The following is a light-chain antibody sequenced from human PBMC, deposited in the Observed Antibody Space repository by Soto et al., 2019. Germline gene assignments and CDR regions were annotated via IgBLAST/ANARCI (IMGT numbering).Light chain of an antibody. CDR3: QQYSDWRPQ. Sequence: IQITQSPSSLSASVGDRVTITCRASQGISNYLAWYQQKPGKVPKLLIYAASTLQSGVPSRFSGSGSGTEFTLTISSLQSEDFEVYYCQQYSDWRPQFGQGTKVDIK. CDR1: QGISNY. J-gene: IGKJ1*01. CDR2: AAS. V-gene: IGKV1-27*01.